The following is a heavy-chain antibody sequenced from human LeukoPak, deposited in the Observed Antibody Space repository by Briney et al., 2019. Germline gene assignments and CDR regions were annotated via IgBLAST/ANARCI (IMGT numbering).Heavy chain of an antibody. CDR1: GFTFSDYY. CDR2: ISSSGSTI. D-gene: IGHD3-22*01. CDR3: ARGQYYYDSSGYYNWFDP. J-gene: IGHJ5*02. Sequence: GGSLRLSCAASGFTFSDYYMSWIRQAPGKGLEWVSYISSSGSTIYYADSVKGRFTISRDNAKNSLYLQMNSLRADDTAVYYCARGQYYYDSSGYYNWFDPWGQGTLVTVSS. V-gene: IGHV3-11*01.